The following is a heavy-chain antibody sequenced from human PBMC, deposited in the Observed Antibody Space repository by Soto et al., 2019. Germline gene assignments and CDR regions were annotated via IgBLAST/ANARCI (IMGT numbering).Heavy chain of an antibody. J-gene: IGHJ6*02. CDR2: IIPIFGTA. CDR1: GGTFSSYA. D-gene: IGHD2-2*01. Sequence: GASVKVSCKASGGTFSSYAISWVRQAPGQGLEWMGGIIPIFGTANYAQKFQGRVTITADESTSTAYMELSSLRSEDTAVYYCARGGLGYCISTSCPPETYYGMDVWGQGTTVTVSS. V-gene: IGHV1-69*13. CDR3: ARGGLGYCISTSCPPETYYGMDV.